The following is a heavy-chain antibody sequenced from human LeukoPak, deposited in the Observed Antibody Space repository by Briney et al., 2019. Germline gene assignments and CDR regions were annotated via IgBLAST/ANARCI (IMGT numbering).Heavy chain of an antibody. CDR1: GYTFTAYY. V-gene: IGHV1-2*02. CDR2: INPNNGDT. Sequence: GASVKVSCQTSGYTFTAYYMNWVRQAPGQGLEWMGSINPNNGDTNYPQKFQGRVTMTSDTSISTAYLALSSLTFDDTAVYYCARVAIATAGTLPFDYWGQGTLVTVSS. CDR3: ARVAIATAGTLPFDY. J-gene: IGHJ4*02. D-gene: IGHD6-13*01.